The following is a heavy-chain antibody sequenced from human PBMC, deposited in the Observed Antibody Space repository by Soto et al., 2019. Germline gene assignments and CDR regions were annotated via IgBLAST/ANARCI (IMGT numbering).Heavy chain of an antibody. J-gene: IGHJ6*02. CDR2: ISGSGGST. V-gene: IGHV3-23*01. D-gene: IGHD6-19*01. CDR1: GFTFSSYA. Sequence: GGSLRLSCAASGFTFSSYAMSWVRQAPGKGLEWVSAISGSGGSTYYADSVKGRSTISRDNSKNTLYLQMNSLRAEDTAVYYCAKAVASSWYYYYGMDVWGQGTTVTVYS. CDR3: AKAVASSWYYYYGMDV.